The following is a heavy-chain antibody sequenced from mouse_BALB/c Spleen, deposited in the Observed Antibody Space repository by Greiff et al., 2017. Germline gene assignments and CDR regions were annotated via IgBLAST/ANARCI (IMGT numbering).Heavy chain of an antibody. V-gene: IGHV7-3*02. CDR2: IRNKANGYTT. D-gene: IGHD2-3*01. J-gene: IGHJ3*01. CDR3: ARGGYSWFAY. Sequence: EVKVVESGGGLVQPGGSLRLSCATSGFTFTDYYMSWVRQPPGKALEWLGFIRNKANGYTTEYSASVKGRFTISRDNSQSILYLQMNTLRAEDSATYYCARGGYSWFAYWGQGTLVTVSA. CDR1: GFTFTDYY.